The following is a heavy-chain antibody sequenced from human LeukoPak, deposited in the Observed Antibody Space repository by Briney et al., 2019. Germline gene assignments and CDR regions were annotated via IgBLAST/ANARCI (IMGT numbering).Heavy chain of an antibody. Sequence: GGSLRLSCAASGFTFSSYAMSWVRQAPGKGLEWVSAISGSGGSTYYADSVKGRFTISRDNSKNTLYLQMNSLRAEDTAVYYCARDQADFWSGYSLDVFDIWGQGTMVTVSS. CDR1: GFTFSSYA. V-gene: IGHV3-23*01. CDR3: ARDQADFWSGYSLDVFDI. J-gene: IGHJ3*02. D-gene: IGHD3-3*01. CDR2: ISGSGGST.